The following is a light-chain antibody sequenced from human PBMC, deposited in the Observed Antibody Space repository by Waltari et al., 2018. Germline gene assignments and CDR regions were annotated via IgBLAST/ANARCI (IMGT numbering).Light chain of an antibody. Sequence: DIQMTQSRSSVSAAVGDRVIITCRASQGINSWLGWYQQKPGKAPKLLIYATSTLQSGVPSRFSGSGFGTDFTLTITSLQPEDFATYYCQQSHSFPLTFGGGTKVEV. CDR3: QQSHSFPLT. CDR2: ATS. J-gene: IGKJ4*01. CDR1: QGINSW. V-gene: IGKV1-12*01.